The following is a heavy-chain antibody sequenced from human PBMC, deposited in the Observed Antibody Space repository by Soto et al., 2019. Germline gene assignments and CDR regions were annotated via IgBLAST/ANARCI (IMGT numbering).Heavy chain of an antibody. D-gene: IGHD2-21*02. Sequence: EVQLLESGGGLVQPGGSLRLSCAASGFTLSNYAVGWVRQAPGKGLDWVSTINGRGDNTYYAGSVKGRFTISRDNSKNTLYLQMRSLRVEDTALYFCAIRWGYCGGDCYSWDFQRWGQGTLVTVSS. CDR2: INGRGDNT. V-gene: IGHV3-23*01. CDR3: AIRWGYCGGDCYSWDFQR. CDR1: GFTLSNYA. J-gene: IGHJ1*01.